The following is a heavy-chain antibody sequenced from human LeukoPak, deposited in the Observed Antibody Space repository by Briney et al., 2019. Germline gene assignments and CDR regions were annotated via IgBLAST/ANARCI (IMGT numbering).Heavy chain of an antibody. CDR3: ARDIGNHFGGLDHYYYDY. V-gene: IGHV4-4*07. J-gene: IGHJ4*02. CDR2: IYNNQST. Sequence: SETLSLTCTVSGDAVYYGNWIRQPAGKGLEWIGRIYNNQSTWSNPSLKSRVSMSIDTSKNQFSLKMSSVTAADAAVYYCARDIGNHFGGLDHYYYDYWGPGTLVTVSS. CDR1: GDAVYY. D-gene: IGHD2-15*01.